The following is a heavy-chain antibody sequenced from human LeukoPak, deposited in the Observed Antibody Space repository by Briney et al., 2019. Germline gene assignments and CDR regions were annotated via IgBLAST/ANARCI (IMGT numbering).Heavy chain of an antibody. CDR2: IYHSGST. V-gene: IGHV4-38-2*01. D-gene: IGHD3-10*01. CDR3: ARRYYYGSGIFDY. CDR1: GYSISSGYF. J-gene: IGHJ4*02. Sequence: SETLSLTCAVSGYSISSGYFWGWIRQPPGKRLEWIGTIYHSGSTYYNPSLKSRVTISVDTSKNQFSLKLSSVTAADTAVYYCARRYYYGSGIFDYWGQGTLVTVSS.